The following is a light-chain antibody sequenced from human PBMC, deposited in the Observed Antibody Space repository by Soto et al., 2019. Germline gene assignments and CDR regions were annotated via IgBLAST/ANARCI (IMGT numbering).Light chain of an antibody. CDR3: QQYNGWPLT. V-gene: IGKV3D-15*01. Sequence: EIVMTQSPATLSVSPGERATLSCRASQSVSSSLAWYQQKPGQAPRLLIYGASTRATGIPARFSGSGSGTEFTLTISSLQSEDFAVYYCQQYNGWPLTFGGGTKVEIK. CDR2: GAS. CDR1: QSVSSS. J-gene: IGKJ4*01.